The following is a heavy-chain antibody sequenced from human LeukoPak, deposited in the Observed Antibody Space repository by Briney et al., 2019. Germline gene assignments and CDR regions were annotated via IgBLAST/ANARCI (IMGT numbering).Heavy chain of an antibody. J-gene: IGHJ4*02. Sequence: GGSLRLSCAASGFTFSYAWMGWVRQAPGKGLEWVARIKSKTDGGTTGYAAPVKGRFTISRDDSKNTLYLQMNSLKTEDTAVYYCTTGRGWLQFYYFDYWGQGTLVTVSS. D-gene: IGHD5-24*01. CDR1: GFTFSYAW. CDR2: IKSKTDGGTT. CDR3: TTGRGWLQFYYFDY. V-gene: IGHV3-15*01.